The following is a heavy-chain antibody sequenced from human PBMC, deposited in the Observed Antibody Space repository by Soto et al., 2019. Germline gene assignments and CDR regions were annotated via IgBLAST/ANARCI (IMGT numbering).Heavy chain of an antibody. CDR1: GYTFTGYN. CDR3: ARDAPGSGRYTDDDALDI. Sequence: ASVKVSCKASGYTFTGYNMHWVRQAPGQGLEWMGWINPNSGGTNYAQKFQGRVTMTRDTSISTAYMELSRLRSDDTAVYYCARDAPGSGRYTDDDALDIWGQGTMVTVSS. V-gene: IGHV1-2*02. D-gene: IGHD1-26*01. CDR2: INPNSGGT. J-gene: IGHJ3*02.